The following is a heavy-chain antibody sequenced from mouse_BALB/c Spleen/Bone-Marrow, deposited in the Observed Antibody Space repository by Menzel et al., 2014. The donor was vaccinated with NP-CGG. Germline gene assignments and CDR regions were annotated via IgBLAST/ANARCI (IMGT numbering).Heavy chain of an antibody. Sequence: EVQLQQSGPELVKPGAPMKISCKASGYSFTGYTMNWVKQSHGKNLEWIGLINPYNGGTGYNQKFKGKATLTVDKSSSTAYMELLSLTSEDSAVYYCARKPPIYYDFALDYWGQGTTLTVSS. J-gene: IGHJ2*01. CDR2: INPYNGGT. CDR1: GYSFTGYT. D-gene: IGHD2-4*01. V-gene: IGHV1-18*01. CDR3: ARKPPIYYDFALDY.